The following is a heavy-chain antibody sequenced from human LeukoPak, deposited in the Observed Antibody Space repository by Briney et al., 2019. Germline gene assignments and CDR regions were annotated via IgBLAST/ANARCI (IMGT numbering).Heavy chain of an antibody. J-gene: IGHJ5*01. Sequence: PSETLSLTCSVSGDSISRSGYYWGWVRQSPVKGLEWIASISYRVSTNYNPSLKSRVTISLEMSKNQFSLKVTSVTAADTAVYYCVRHPQVERRVSWWFDSWGQGTLVTVSS. CDR3: VRHPQVERRVSWWFDS. CDR1: GDSISRSGYY. CDR2: ISYRVST. V-gene: IGHV4-39*01. D-gene: IGHD2-8*01.